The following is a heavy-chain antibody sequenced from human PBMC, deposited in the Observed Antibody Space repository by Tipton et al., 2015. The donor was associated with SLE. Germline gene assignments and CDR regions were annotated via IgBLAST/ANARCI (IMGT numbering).Heavy chain of an antibody. J-gene: IGHJ4*02. D-gene: IGHD3-10*01. CDR3: ARGYGSGSASPDY. CDR1: GYSISSGYY. CDR2: IYHSGST. Sequence: TLSLTCTVSGYSISSGYYWGWIRQPPGKGLEWIGSIYHSGSTNYNPSLKSRVTISVDTSKNQFSLKLSSVTAADTAVYYCARGYGSGSASPDYWGQGTLVTVSS. V-gene: IGHV4-38-2*02.